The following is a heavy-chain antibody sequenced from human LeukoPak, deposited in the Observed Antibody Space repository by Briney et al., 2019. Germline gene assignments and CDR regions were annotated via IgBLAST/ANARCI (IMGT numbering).Heavy chain of an antibody. CDR3: ACSVVTPSPAFDY. CDR2: IYYSGST. Sequence: SETLSLTCTVSGGSISSGDYYWSWIRQPPGKGLEWIGYIYYSGSTYYNPSLKSRVTISVDTSKNQFSLKLSSVTAADTAVYYCACSVVTPSPAFDYWGQGTLVTVSS. J-gene: IGHJ4*02. V-gene: IGHV4-30-4*01. D-gene: IGHD4-23*01. CDR1: GGSISSGDYY.